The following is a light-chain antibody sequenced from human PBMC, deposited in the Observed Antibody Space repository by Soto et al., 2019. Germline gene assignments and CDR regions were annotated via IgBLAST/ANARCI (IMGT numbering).Light chain of an antibody. CDR2: DAS. CDR3: QQYDNLPFSLT. Sequence: DIQMTQSPSSLSASVGDRVTITCQASQDISNYLNWYQQKPGKAPKLLIYDASNLETGVPSRFGGSGSGTDFTFTISSLQPEDIATYYCQQYDNLPFSLTFGGGTKVDIK. CDR1: QDISNY. V-gene: IGKV1-33*01. J-gene: IGKJ4*01.